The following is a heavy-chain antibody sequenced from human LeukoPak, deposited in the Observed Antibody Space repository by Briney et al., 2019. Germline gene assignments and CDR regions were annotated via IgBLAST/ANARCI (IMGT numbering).Heavy chain of an antibody. CDR3: ASPFRGYSSGWYGNY. J-gene: IGHJ4*02. CDR1: GFTVSSNY. D-gene: IGHD6-19*01. V-gene: IGHV3-66*01. CDR2: IYSGGST. Sequence: GGSLRLSCAASGFTVSSNYMSWVRQAPGKGLEWVSVIYSGGSTYYADSVKGRFTISRDNSKNTLYLQMNSLRAEDTAVYYCASPFRGYSSGWYGNYWGQGTLVTVSS.